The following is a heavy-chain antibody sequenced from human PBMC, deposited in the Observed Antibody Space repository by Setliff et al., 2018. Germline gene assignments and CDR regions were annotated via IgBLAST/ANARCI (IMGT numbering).Heavy chain of an antibody. CDR1: GGSFSGYY. CDR2: INHSGST. D-gene: IGHD3-10*01. Sequence: SETLSLTCAVYGGSFSGYYWSWIRQPPGKGLEWIGEINHSGSTNYNPSLKGRVTISVDTSKNQFSLKLSSVTAADTAVYYCALNPSWFGELFAWFDPWGQGTLVTVSS. CDR3: ALNPSWFGELFAWFDP. V-gene: IGHV4-34*01. J-gene: IGHJ5*02.